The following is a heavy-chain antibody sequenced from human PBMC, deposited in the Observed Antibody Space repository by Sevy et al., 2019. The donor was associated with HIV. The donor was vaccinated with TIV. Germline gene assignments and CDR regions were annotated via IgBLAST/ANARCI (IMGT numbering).Heavy chain of an antibody. CDR1: GYTFTSYA. CDR2: INTNTGNP. Sequence: ASVKVSCKASGYTFTSYAMNWVRQAPGQGLEWMGWINTNTGNPTYTQGFTGRFVFSLDTSVSTAYLQISSLKAEDTAVYYCARDVPPHSSSSGKTTNWFDPWGQGTLVTVSS. J-gene: IGHJ5*02. D-gene: IGHD6-6*01. V-gene: IGHV7-4-1*02. CDR3: ARDVPPHSSSSGKTTNWFDP.